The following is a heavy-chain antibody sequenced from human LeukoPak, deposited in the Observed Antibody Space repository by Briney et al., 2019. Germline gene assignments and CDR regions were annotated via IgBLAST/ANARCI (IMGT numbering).Heavy chain of an antibody. V-gene: IGHV1-2*02. CDR2: INPNSGGT. D-gene: IGHD6-6*01. CDR1: GYTFTGYY. CDR3: ARALYSSSSGLYYYYYVMDV. Sequence: ASVKVSCKASGYTFTGYYTHWVRQAPGQGLEWMGWINPNSGGTNYAQKFQGRVTMTRDTSISTAYMELSRLRSDDTAVYYCARALYSSSSGLYYYYYVMDVWGQGTTVTVSS. J-gene: IGHJ6*02.